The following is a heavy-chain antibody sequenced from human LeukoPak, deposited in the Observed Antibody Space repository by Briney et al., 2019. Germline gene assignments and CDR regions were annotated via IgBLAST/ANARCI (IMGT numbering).Heavy chain of an antibody. CDR2: IEQDGGEE. V-gene: IGHV3-7*03. D-gene: IGHD3-9*01. CDR1: GFDCSRYW. CDR3: ARGRYVDWLFDY. Sequence: GGSLRLSCAASGFDCSRYWMTWVRQAPGKGLEWVANIEQDGGEEYYVDSVKGRFTISRDNAKNSLYLQMNSLRVEGTAVYYCARGRYVDWLFDYWGQGTLVTVSS. J-gene: IGHJ4*02.